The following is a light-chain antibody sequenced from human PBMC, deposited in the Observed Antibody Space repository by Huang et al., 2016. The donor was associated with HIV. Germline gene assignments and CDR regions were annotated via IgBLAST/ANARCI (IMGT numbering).Light chain of an antibody. CDR2: AAS. V-gene: IGKV1-6*01. Sequence: AIQMTQSPSSLSASVGDRVTITCRASQGIRNDLGWYQQKPGKAPKLRIYAASSLQSGVPSRFSGSGSGTDFTLTISSLQPEDFATYYCLQDYNYTFTFGPGTKVDIK. CDR1: QGIRND. J-gene: IGKJ3*01. CDR3: LQDYNYTFT.